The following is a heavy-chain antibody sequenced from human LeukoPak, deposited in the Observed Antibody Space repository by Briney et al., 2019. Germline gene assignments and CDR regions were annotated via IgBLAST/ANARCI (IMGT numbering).Heavy chain of an antibody. V-gene: IGHV3-7*01. CDR3: ARGDFSDNGDYVDAFDI. D-gene: IGHD4-17*01. Sequence: GGSLRLSCAASGFTFDDYGMSWVRQAPGKGLQWVANIKQDGTEKFYVDSVKGRFTISRDNTRKSLYLQMNRLRAEDTAVYYCARGDFSDNGDYVDAFDIWGRGTMVVVSS. J-gene: IGHJ3*02. CDR2: IKQDGTEK. CDR1: GFTFDDYG.